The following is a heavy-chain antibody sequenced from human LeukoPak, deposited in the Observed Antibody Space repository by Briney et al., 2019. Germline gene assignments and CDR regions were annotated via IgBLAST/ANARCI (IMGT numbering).Heavy chain of an antibody. D-gene: IGHD5-24*01. Sequence: ASVKVSCKASGYTFNGYYMHWVRQAPGHGLERMGRINPNSGGTDYAQKFQGRVTMTSDTSISTAYMELSSLRSDDTAVYYCARDPPVVEIATRISDYWGQGTLVTVST. V-gene: IGHV1-2*02. CDR1: GYTFNGYY. J-gene: IGHJ4*02. CDR2: INPNSGGT. CDR3: ARDPPVVEIATRISDY.